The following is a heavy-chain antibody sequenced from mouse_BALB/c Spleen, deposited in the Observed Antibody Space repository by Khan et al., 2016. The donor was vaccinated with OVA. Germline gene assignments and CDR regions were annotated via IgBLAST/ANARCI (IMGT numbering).Heavy chain of an antibody. V-gene: IGHV5-6*01. CDR3: ADHLTGSIAY. J-gene: IGHJ3*01. D-gene: IGHD4-1*01. Sequence: VQLVESGGDLVKPGGSLKLSCAASGFTFSSYSMSWVRQTPDKRLVWVASISSGGDYTYYPHSVKGRFTISRDTAKNTLYLQMNDVTSEATAMYSCADHLTGSIAYWGQGTIVTVSA. CDR1: GFTFSSYS. CDR2: ISSGGDYT.